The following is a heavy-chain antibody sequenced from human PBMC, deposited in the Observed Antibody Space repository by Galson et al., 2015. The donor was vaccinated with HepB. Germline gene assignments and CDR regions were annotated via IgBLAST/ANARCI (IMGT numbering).Heavy chain of an antibody. J-gene: IGHJ3*02. D-gene: IGHD3-3*01. Sequence: SLRLSCAASGFTFSSYSMNWVRQAPGKGLEWVSSISSSSSYIYYADSVKGRFTISRDNAKNSLYLQMNSLRAEDTAVYYCASLSGYYTHGLDAFDIWGQGTMVTVSS. CDR1: GFTFSSYS. CDR3: ASLSGYYTHGLDAFDI. V-gene: IGHV3-21*01. CDR2: ISSSSSYI.